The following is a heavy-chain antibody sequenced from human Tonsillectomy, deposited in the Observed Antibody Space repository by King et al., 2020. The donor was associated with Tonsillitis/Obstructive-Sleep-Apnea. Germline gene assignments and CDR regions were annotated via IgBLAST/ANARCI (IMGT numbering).Heavy chain of an antibody. CDR3: AGDLLTSRNS. CDR2: IGSKAYGGTT. Sequence: VQLVESGGGLVQPGRSLRLSCRASGFTFGDYAISWVRQAPGKGLEWVGFIGSKAYGGTTEYAASVKGRFTISRDDSKATAYLQMNSLKTEDTAVYYCAGDLLTSRNSWGQGTLVTVSS. J-gene: IGHJ4*02. V-gene: IGHV3-49*04. CDR1: GFTFGDYA.